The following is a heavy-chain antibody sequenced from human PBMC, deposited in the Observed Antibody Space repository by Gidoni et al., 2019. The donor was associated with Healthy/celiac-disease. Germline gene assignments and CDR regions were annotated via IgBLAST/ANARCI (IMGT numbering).Heavy chain of an antibody. CDR3: ATTGTAAGTIDY. CDR2: IYSGGST. D-gene: IGHD6-13*01. V-gene: IGHV3-66*01. CDR1: GVTVSSNY. J-gene: IGHJ4*02. Sequence: EVQLVESGGGLVQPGGSLRRSCAASGVTVSSNYMSWVRQAPGKGLGWVSVIYSGGSTYYADSVKGRFTISRDNSKNTLYLQMNSLRAEDTAVYYCATTGTAAGTIDYWGQGTLVTVSS.